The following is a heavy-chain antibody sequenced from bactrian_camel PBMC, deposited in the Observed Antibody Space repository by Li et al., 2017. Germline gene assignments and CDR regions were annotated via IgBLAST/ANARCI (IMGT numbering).Heavy chain of an antibody. CDR3: AKDEGATREGWATMTRRPLVLAFGY. CDR2: IDRSGGAT. V-gene: IGHV3S25*01. Sequence: QLVESGGGSVQAGGSLRLSCAAPGYIYRHNCMDWVRQAPGKGLEWVSGIDRSGGATDYADSVKGRFTISQDNAKNTVYLQMNSLKPEDMAMYYCAKDEGATREGWATMTRRPLVLAFGYWGQGTQVTVS. D-gene: IGHD4*01. J-gene: IGHJ6*01. CDR1: GYIYRHNC.